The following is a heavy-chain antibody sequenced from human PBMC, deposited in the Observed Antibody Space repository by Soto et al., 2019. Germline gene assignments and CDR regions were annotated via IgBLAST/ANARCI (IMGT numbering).Heavy chain of an antibody. D-gene: IGHD5-12*01. CDR1: GYSFSNYA. J-gene: IGHJ4*02. CDR2: ISGRGDRT. CDR3: AKSPRSGFEDPWDY. V-gene: IGHV3-23*01. Sequence: GGSLRLSCAASGYSFSNYAMSWVRQAPGKGLEWVSAISGRGDRTYYADSVKGRFTISRDNSKNTLFLQMNSLRVEDTALYYCAKSPRSGFEDPWDYWGQGTQVTVSS.